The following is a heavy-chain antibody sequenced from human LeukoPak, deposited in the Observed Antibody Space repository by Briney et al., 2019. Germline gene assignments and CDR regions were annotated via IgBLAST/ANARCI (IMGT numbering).Heavy chain of an antibody. J-gene: IGHJ6*03. D-gene: IGHD3-10*01. CDR2: INPSGGST. CDR1: GYTFTSYY. V-gene: IGHV1-46*01. CDR3: ARGPSITMVRGGQWYYYMDV. Sequence: ASVKVSCKASGYTFTSYYIHWVRQAPGQGLEWMGLINPSGGSTNYTQKFQGRVTMTRDTSTSTVYMELSSLRSEDTAVYYCARGPSITMVRGGQWYYYMDVWGKGTTVTISS.